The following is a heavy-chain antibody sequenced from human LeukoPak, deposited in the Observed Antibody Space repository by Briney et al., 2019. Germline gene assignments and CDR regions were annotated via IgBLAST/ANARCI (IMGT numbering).Heavy chain of an antibody. V-gene: IGHV4-31*03. CDR2: IYNGGTT. Sequence: NPSETLSLTCTVSGASISSGNYYWSWIRQHPGKGLEWIGHIYNGGTTYSNPSLKTRVTFLVDTSKNQFSLNLRSVTAADTAVYHCARDLGTAGTFGFQHWGQGTLVTVSS. CDR3: ARDLGTAGTFGFQH. CDR1: GASISSGNYY. J-gene: IGHJ1*01. D-gene: IGHD6-13*01.